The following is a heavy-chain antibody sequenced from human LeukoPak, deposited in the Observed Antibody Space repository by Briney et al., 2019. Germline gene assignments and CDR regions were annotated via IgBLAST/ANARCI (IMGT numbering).Heavy chain of an antibody. Sequence: SETLSLTCTVSGGSISSYYWSWIRQPPGKGLEWIGYIYYSGSTNYNPSLKSRVTISVDTSKNQFSRKLSSVTAADTAVYYCARGPDFWYPYDYWGQGTLVTVSS. CDR3: ARGPDFWYPYDY. CDR1: GGSISSYY. D-gene: IGHD3-3*01. CDR2: IYYSGST. V-gene: IGHV4-59*01. J-gene: IGHJ4*02.